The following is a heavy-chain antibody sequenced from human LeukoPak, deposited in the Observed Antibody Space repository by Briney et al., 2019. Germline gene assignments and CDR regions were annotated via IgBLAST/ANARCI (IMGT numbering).Heavy chain of an antibody. D-gene: IGHD6-19*01. V-gene: IGHV4-59*12. CDR2: IYYSGST. J-gene: IGHJ4*02. CDR3: ARVGQQWLGYFDY. CDR1: GGSISSYY. Sequence: PSETLSLTCTVSGGSISSYYWSWIRQPPGKGLEWIGYIYYSGSTNYNPSLKSRVTISVDTSKNQFSLKLSSVTAADTAVYYCARVGQQWLGYFDYWGQGTLVTVSS.